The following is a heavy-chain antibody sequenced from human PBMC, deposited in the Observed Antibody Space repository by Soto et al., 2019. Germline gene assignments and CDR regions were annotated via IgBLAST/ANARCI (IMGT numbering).Heavy chain of an antibody. CDR1: EFSFSDQY. V-gene: IGHV3-72*01. J-gene: IGHJ4*02. CDR2: SRNRVNNLST. CDR3: SRADPSANSPEY. D-gene: IGHD1-26*01. Sequence: GGSLRLSCTVSADSEFSFSDQYMDWVRQAPGKGLEWVGRSRNRVNNLSTAYAASVQGRFTISRDESKNTVYLQMHSLKTDDTPGYYCSRADPSANSPEYCRQGTLVTVSS.